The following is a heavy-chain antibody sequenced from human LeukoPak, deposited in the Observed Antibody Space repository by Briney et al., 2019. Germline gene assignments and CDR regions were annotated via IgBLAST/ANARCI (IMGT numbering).Heavy chain of an antibody. CDR3: ARETYYVILTGYSTYYFDY. J-gene: IGHJ4*02. Sequence: PSETLSLTCAVYGGSFSGYYWSWIRQPPGKGLEWIGEINHSGSTNYNPSLKSRVTISVDTSKNQFSLKLSSVTAADTAEYYCARETYYVILTGYSTYYFDYWGQGTLVTVSS. V-gene: IGHV4-34*01. CDR2: INHSGST. D-gene: IGHD3-9*01. CDR1: GGSFSGYY.